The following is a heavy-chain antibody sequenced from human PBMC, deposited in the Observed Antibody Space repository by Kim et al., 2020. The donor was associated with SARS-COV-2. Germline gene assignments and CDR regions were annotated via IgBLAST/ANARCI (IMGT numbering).Heavy chain of an antibody. Sequence: YNPPLKSRVTISVDTSKNQFSLKLGSVTAADTAVYYCARGRIAARPAFDYWGQGTLVTVSS. J-gene: IGHJ4*02. V-gene: IGHV4-59*09. CDR3: ARGRIAARPAFDY. D-gene: IGHD6-6*01.